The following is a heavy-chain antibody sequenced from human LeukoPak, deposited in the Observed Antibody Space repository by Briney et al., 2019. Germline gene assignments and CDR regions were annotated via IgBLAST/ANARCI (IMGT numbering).Heavy chain of an antibody. D-gene: IGHD2-2*01. J-gene: IGHJ6*02. CDR1: GFTFSGYG. V-gene: IGHV3-30*18. CDR3: AKDRKYCSSTSCQWGYYYYGMDV. Sequence: GRSLRLSCAASGFTFSGYGMHWVRRAPGKGLEWVAVISYDGSNKYYADSVKGRFTISRDNSKNTLYLQMNSLRAEDTAVYYCAKDRKYCSSTSCQWGYYYYGMDVWGQGTTVTVSS. CDR2: ISYDGSNK.